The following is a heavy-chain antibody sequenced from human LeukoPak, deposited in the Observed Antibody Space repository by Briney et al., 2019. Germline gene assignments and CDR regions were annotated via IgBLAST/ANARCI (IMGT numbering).Heavy chain of an antibody. J-gene: IGHJ4*02. CDR1: GFTFSFYG. Sequence: GGSLRLSCATSGFTFSFYGMHWVRQAPGKGLEWVAFIQDDGSYKFYADSVQGRFSISRDNSKNTLFLQMNSLRPDDTAVYYCAKTSDQLLYSKFDFWGQGTLVTVSS. CDR3: AKTSDQLLYSKFDF. CDR2: IQDDGSYK. D-gene: IGHD2-2*02. V-gene: IGHV3-30*02.